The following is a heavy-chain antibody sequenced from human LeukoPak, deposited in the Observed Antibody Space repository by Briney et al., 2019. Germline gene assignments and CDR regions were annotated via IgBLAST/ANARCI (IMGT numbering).Heavy chain of an antibody. V-gene: IGHV3-11*04. CDR3: ARALPAQTIDY. J-gene: IGHJ4*02. Sequence: GGSLRPSCAASGFTFSDYYMSWIRQAPGKGLEWVSYISSSGSTIYYADSVKGRFTISRDNAKNSLYLQMNSLRAEDTAVYYCARALPAQTIDYWGQGTLVTVSS. CDR2: ISSSGSTI. D-gene: IGHD1/OR15-1a*01. CDR1: GFTFSDYY.